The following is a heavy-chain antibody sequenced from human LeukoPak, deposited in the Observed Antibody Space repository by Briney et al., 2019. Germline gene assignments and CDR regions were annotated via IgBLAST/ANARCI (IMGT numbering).Heavy chain of an antibody. CDR3: ARERAYCSNTSCRGKSDRFDP. D-gene: IGHD2-2*01. CDR1: GYTFSSYY. J-gene: IGHJ5*02. V-gene: IGHV1-46*01. Sequence: ASVKVSCKASGYTFSSYYMHWVRQAPGQGPEWMGIINPSGGSTSYAQKFQGRVTMTRDTSTSTVYMELSSLRSEDTAVYYCARERAYCSNTSCRGKSDRFDPWGQGTLVTVSS. CDR2: INPSGGST.